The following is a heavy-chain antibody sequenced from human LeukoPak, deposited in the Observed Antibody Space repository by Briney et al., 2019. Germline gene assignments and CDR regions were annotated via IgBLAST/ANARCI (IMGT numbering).Heavy chain of an antibody. Sequence: SETLSLTCTVSGGSISSSSYYWGWIRQPPGKGLEWIGSIYYSGSTYYNPSLKSRVTISVDTSKNQFSLKLSSVTAADTAVYYCARDRGAYYYGSGKGTDVWGQGTTVTVSS. D-gene: IGHD3-10*01. CDR2: IYYSGST. CDR3: ARDRGAYYYGSGKGTDV. J-gene: IGHJ6*02. V-gene: IGHV4-39*07. CDR1: GGSISSSSYY.